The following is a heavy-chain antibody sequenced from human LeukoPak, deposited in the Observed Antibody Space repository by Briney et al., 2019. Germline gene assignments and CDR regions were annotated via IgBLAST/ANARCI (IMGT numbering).Heavy chain of an antibody. Sequence: PGRSLRLSCTASGFTFGDFPMSWVRQAPGKGLEWVGFIRSKAYGGTTEYAASVKGRFTISRDDSKSIAYLQMNSLKTEDTAVYYCTRREVVGATPRYWGQGTLVTVSS. CDR3: TRREVVGATPRY. CDR1: GFTFGDFP. J-gene: IGHJ4*02. CDR2: IRSKAYGGTT. V-gene: IGHV3-49*04. D-gene: IGHD1-26*01.